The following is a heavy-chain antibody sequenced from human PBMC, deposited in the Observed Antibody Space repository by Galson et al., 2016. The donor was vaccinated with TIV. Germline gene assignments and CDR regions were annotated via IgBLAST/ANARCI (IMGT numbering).Heavy chain of an antibody. CDR2: IYPGDSHT. J-gene: IGHJ5*02. CDR1: GYSFTSNW. D-gene: IGHD5-12*01. V-gene: IGHV5-51*03. CDR3: ATVPGYSGSDYGCFDP. Sequence: SGAEVKEPGESLKISCKVSGYSFTSNWIGWVRQMTGKGLEWMGIIYPGDSHTRYSPSFEGQVTISADKSISTAYLQWSSLKASDTAMYYCATVPGYSGSDYGCFDPWGQGPLVTVSS.